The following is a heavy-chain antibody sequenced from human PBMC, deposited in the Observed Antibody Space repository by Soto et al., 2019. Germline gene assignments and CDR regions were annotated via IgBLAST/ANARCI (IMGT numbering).Heavy chain of an antibody. D-gene: IGHD3-10*01. Sequence: SETLSLTCAVYGGSFSGYYWSWIRQLPGKGLEWIGEINHSGSINYNPSLKSRVTISVDTSKNQFSLKLSSVTAADTAVYYCARVITMVRGVPDNWFDPWGQGTLVTVSS. CDR1: GGSFSGYY. J-gene: IGHJ5*02. CDR3: ARVITMVRGVPDNWFDP. V-gene: IGHV4-34*01. CDR2: INHSGSI.